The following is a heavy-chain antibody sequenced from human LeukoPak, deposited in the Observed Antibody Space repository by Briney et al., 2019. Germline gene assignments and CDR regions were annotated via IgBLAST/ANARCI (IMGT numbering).Heavy chain of an antibody. CDR1: GYTFTSYD. Sequence: ASVQVSCKASGYTFTSYDINWVQQATGQGLEWMGWMNPNSGNTGYAQKFQGRVTMTRNTSISTAYMELSSLRSEDTAVYYCAREGVVDMGFDYWGQGTLVTVSS. CDR3: AREGVVDMGFDY. J-gene: IGHJ4*02. D-gene: IGHD3-3*01. CDR2: MNPNSGNT. V-gene: IGHV1-8*01.